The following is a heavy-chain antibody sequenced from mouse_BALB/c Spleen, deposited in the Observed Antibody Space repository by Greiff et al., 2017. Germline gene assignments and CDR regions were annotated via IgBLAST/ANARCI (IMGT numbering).Heavy chain of an antibody. D-gene: IGHD1-1*01. CDR3: TRRGEFTTVVATDY. J-gene: IGHJ2*01. CDR1: GYTFSSYW. V-gene: IGHV1-9*01. Sequence: VQGVESGAELMKPGASVKISCKATGYTFSSYWIEWVKQRPGHGLEWIGEILPGSGSTNYNEKFKGKATFTADTSSNTAYMQLSSLTSEDSAVYYCTRRGEFTTVVATDYWGQGTTLTVSS. CDR2: ILPGSGST.